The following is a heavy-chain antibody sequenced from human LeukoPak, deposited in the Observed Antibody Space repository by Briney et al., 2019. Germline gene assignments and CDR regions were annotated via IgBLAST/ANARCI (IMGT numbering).Heavy chain of an antibody. CDR3: AKALTTVTTYDMYY. V-gene: IGHV3-23*01. D-gene: IGHD4-17*01. J-gene: IGHJ4*02. CDR2: ISGSGGST. CDR1: GFTVDSNY. Sequence: GGSLRLSCAASGFTVDSNYLSWVRQAPGKGLEWVSAISGSGGSTYYADSVKGRFTISRDNSKNTLYLQMNSLRAEDTAVYYCAKALTTVTTYDMYYWGQGTLVTVSS.